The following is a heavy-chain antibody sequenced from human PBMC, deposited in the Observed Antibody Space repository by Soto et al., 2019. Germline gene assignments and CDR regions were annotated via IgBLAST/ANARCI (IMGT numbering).Heavy chain of an antibody. CDR1: VDSINSYY. Sequence: SETTSLTCAVLVDSINSYYGMWIRQPPGKGLESIGYLYYGRSANYNPSLKSRVTLSVDTSTNQCSLTLSSVTAADTAVYYCASLVPPDCISTRCYDWFDPWGQGTLVTVSS. CDR2: LYYGRSA. D-gene: IGHD2-2*01. J-gene: IGHJ5*02. CDR3: ASLVPPDCISTRCYDWFDP. V-gene: IGHV4-59*12.